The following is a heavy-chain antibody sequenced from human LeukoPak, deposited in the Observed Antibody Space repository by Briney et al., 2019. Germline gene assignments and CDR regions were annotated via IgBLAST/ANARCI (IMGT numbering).Heavy chain of an antibody. CDR2: IIPIFGTA. CDR1: GGTFSSYA. V-gene: IGHV1-69*05. D-gene: IGHD6-19*01. CDR3: ARDVGIAVAGYYFDY. Sequence: SVKVSCKASGGTFSSYAISWVRQAPGQGLEWMGRIIPIFGTANYAQKFQGRVTITTDESTSTAYMELSSLRSEDTGVYYCARDVGIAVAGYYFDYWGQGTLVTVSS. J-gene: IGHJ4*02.